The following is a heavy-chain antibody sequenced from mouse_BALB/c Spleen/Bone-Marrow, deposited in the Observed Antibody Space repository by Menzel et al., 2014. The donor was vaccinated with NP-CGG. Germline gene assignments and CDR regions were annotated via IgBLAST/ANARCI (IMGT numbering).Heavy chain of an antibody. J-gene: IGHJ2*01. CDR3: ARLGYYGYHDN. Sequence: EVQLQQSGGGLVQPGGSLNLACVASGFDFGRYWMSWARQAPGKGLEWIGEINPGSSTINYSPSLKDKFIMSRDNAKNTLALQMRKVRSEDTALYYCARLGYYGYHDNWGQGTTLTVSS. V-gene: IGHV4-2*02. CDR1: GFDFGRYW. CDR2: INPGSSTI. D-gene: IGHD1-2*01.